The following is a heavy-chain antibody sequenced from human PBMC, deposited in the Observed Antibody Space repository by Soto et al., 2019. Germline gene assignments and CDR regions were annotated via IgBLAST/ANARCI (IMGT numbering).Heavy chain of an antibody. CDR2: ISYDGNNK. CDR1: GFTFSAYA. Sequence: QVQLVESGGGVVQPGGSLRLSCAASGFTFSAYAMHWVRQTPGKGLEWVAAISYDGNNKYYADSVKGRFTISRDNSKNTLSLQVNSLSTEDTAVYYCARARNTYYDIALDYWGQGTLVTVSS. CDR3: ARARNTYYDIALDY. J-gene: IGHJ4*02. D-gene: IGHD3-9*01. V-gene: IGHV3-30-3*01.